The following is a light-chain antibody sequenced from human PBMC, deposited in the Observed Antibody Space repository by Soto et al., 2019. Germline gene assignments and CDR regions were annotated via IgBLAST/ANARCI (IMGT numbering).Light chain of an antibody. CDR1: SSDVGGYIY. V-gene: IGLV2-14*01. CDR3: SSYSRSSFYV. CDR2: EVS. J-gene: IGLJ1*01. Sequence: QSLLTHPASLSGSPGQSITISCTGTSSDVGGYIYVSWYQQHPGKAPKLMIYEVSNRPSGVSNRFSGSKSGNTASLTISGLQAEDEADYYCSSYSRSSFYVFGTGTKVTAL.